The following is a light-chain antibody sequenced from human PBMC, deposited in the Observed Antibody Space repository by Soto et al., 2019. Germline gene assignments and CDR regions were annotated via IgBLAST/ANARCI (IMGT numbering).Light chain of an antibody. CDR3: SSYQSRRRV. V-gene: IGLV2-14*01. J-gene: IGLJ1*01. CDR1: SSDVGGYNY. CDR2: DVS. Sequence: QSVLTQPASVSGSPGQSITISCTGTSSDVGGYNYVSWYQQHPGKAPKLMIYDVSNRPSGVSNRFSGSKSGNTASLTISGLQAEDEAGYYCSSYQSRRRVFATGTKV.